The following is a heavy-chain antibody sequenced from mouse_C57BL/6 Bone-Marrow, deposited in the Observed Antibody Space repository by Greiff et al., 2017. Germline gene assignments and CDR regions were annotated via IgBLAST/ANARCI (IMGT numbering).Heavy chain of an antibody. V-gene: IGHV1-4*01. CDR2: INPSSGYT. CDR3: AGYDGYYVWYFDV. J-gene: IGHJ1*03. CDR1: GYTFPSYT. Sequence: VQLQQSGAELARPGASVKMSCKASGYTFPSYTLHWVKQRPGQGLEWIGYINPSSGYTKYNQKFKDKATLTADKSSSTAYLQLSSLTSEDSAVYYCAGYDGYYVWYFDVWGTGTTVTVSS. D-gene: IGHD2-3*01.